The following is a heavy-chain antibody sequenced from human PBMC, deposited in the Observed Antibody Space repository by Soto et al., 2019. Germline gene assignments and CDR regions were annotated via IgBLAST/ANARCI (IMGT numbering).Heavy chain of an antibody. Sequence: QVQLQESGPGLMQPSQTLSLTCTVSGGSIGSGGYWWSWIRQHPGRGLEWIGFVSYTGNTQYNPSLKRRTNISVDTSTKQFSLKLSSVTAADTAVYYCARGTLVWGQGTLVTVSS. CDR1: GGSIGSGGYW. CDR3: ARGTLV. D-gene: IGHD2-2*01. V-gene: IGHV4-31*03. J-gene: IGHJ4*02. CDR2: VSYTGNT.